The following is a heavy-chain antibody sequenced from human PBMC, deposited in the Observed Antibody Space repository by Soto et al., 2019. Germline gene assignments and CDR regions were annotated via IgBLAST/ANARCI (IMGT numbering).Heavy chain of an antibody. CDR2: IYYSGST. J-gene: IGHJ4*02. CDR1: GGSISSSSYY. Sequence: SETLSLTCTVSGGSISSSSYYWGWIRQPPGKGLEWIGSIYYSGSTYYNPSLKSRVTISVDTSKNQFSLKLSSVTAADTAVYYCAREGSSSPLDYWGQGTLVTVSS. V-gene: IGHV4-39*07. CDR3: AREGSSSPLDY. D-gene: IGHD6-6*01.